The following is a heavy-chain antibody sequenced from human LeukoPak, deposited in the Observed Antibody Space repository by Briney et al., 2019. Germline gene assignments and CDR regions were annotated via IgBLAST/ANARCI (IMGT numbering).Heavy chain of an antibody. V-gene: IGHV4-59*08. CDR1: GASVSSFY. CDR3: ARQGWGAVAGNDY. J-gene: IGHJ4*02. D-gene: IGHD6-19*01. Sequence: SETLSLTCTVSGASVSSFYWNWIRQPPGKGLEWIGSMYYSGTTNYDPSFKSRVTISLDTSKNEFSLRLKSLTAADTAVYYCARQGWGAVAGNDYWGQGTLVTVSS. CDR2: MYYSGTT.